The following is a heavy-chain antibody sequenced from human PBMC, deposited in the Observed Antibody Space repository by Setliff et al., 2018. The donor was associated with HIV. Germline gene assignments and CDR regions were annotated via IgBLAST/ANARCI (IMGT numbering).Heavy chain of an antibody. J-gene: IGHJ6*03. CDR3: ARGVRGYGEIRYFFYYYYMDV. D-gene: IGHD3-9*01. CDR2: VFYNGDT. Sequence: PSETLSLTCTVSGGSIRSYYWSWIRQSPGKGLEWIGYVFYNGDTAYNPSLKSRLTISVLRSTDQFFLRLSSVTAADTAVYYCARGVRGYGEIRYFFYYYYMDVWGKGTTVTV. CDR1: GGSIRSYY. V-gene: IGHV4-59*08.